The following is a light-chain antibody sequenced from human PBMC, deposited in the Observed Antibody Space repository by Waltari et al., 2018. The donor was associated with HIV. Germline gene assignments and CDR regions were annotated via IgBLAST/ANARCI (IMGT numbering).Light chain of an antibody. CDR1: ALSKES. CDR3: QSAGGGGTYR. J-gene: IGLJ2*01. Sequence: SYELTQPPSASVSPRQTSRISCSGDALSKESTFWHQQKPGQAPLLLIYKDTERASGIPERFSGSTSGRIVTLTIYDVEPDDEADYYCQSAGGGGTYRFGGGTKLTVL. V-gene: IGLV3-25*03. CDR2: KDT.